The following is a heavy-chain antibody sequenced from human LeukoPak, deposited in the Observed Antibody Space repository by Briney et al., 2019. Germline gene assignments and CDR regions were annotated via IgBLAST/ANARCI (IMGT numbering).Heavy chain of an antibody. J-gene: IGHJ4*02. CDR2: INAGNGNT. V-gene: IGHV1-3*01. D-gene: IGHD2-2*02. Sequence: ASVKVSCKASGYTFTSYAMHWVRQAPGQRREWMGWINAGNGNTKYSQKFQGRVTITRDTSASTAYMELSSLRSEDTAVYYCARGPTPDIVVVPAAIFYDYWGQGTLVTVSS. CDR3: ARGPTPDIVVVPAAIFYDY. CDR1: GYTFTSYA.